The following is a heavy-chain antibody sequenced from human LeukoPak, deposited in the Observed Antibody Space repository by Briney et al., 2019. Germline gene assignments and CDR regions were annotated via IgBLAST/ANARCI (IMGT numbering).Heavy chain of an antibody. J-gene: IGHJ4*02. Sequence: GGSLRLSCAASGFTFTDYAMNWVRQAPGKGLEWVSTISGSGTITYYADSVRGRFTISRDYSTNTLYLQMSSLRAEDTAIYYCAAIVVVITMGSPTDYWGQGTLVTVSS. CDR2: ISGSGTIT. V-gene: IGHV3-23*01. D-gene: IGHD3-22*01. CDR3: AAIVVVITMGSPTDY. CDR1: GFTFTDYA.